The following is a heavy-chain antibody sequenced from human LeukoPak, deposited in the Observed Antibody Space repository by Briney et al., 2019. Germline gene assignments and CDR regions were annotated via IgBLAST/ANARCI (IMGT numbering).Heavy chain of an antibody. CDR2: IIPTFGTA. Sequence: ASVKVSCKASGGTFSSYAISWVRQAPGQGLEWMGGIIPTFGTANYAQKFQGRVTITADESTSTAYMELSSLRSEDTAVYYCARGPPHDSSGYYTFDYWGQGTLVTVSS. J-gene: IGHJ4*02. V-gene: IGHV1-69*13. CDR1: GGTFSSYA. CDR3: ARGPPHDSSGYYTFDY. D-gene: IGHD3-22*01.